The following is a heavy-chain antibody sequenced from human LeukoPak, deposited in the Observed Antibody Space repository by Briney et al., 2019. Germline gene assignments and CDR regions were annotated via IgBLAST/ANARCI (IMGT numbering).Heavy chain of an antibody. CDR1: GYTFTGYY. D-gene: IGHD3-22*01. CDR2: INPNSGGT. V-gene: IGHV1-2*02. J-gene: IGHJ4*02. Sequence: ASVKVSCKASGYTFTGYYMHWVRQAPGQGLEWMGWINPNSGGTNYAQKFQGRVTMTRDTSISTAYMELSRLRSDDTAVYYWARDGMDSYDSTGYYPIDYWGQGTLVTVSS. CDR3: ARDGMDSYDSTGYYPIDY.